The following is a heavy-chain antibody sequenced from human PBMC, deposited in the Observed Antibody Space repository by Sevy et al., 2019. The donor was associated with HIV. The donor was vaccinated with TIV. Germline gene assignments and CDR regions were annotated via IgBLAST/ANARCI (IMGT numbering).Heavy chain of an antibody. CDR2: ISWNSGSI. CDR1: GFTFDDYA. J-gene: IGHJ6*02. D-gene: IGHD3-10*01. Sequence: GGSLRLSCAASGFTFDDYAMHWVRQAPGKGLEWVSGISWNSGSIGNADSVKGRFTISRDNAKNSLYLQMNSLRAEDTALYYCAKDMSYYGSGSYVVYGMDVWGQGTTVTVSS. CDR3: AKDMSYYGSGSYVVYGMDV. V-gene: IGHV3-9*01.